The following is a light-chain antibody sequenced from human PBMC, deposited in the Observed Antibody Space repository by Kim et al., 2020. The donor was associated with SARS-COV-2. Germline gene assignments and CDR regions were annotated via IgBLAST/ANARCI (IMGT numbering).Light chain of an antibody. CDR1: NIGSKS. CDR2: DDS. J-gene: IGLJ2*01. Sequence: APVKTARITCGGNNIGSKSVHWYQQKPGQAPVLVVYDDSDRPSGIPERFSGSNSGNTATLTISRVEAGDEADFYCQVWDSSSYHSFFGGGTQLTVL. V-gene: IGLV3-21*03. CDR3: QVWDSSSYHSF.